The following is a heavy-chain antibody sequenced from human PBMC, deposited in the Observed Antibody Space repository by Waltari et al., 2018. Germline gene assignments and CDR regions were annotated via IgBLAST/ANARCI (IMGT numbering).Heavy chain of an antibody. CDR2: ISYDGSNK. D-gene: IGHD3-16*02. CDR3: AREIRLGELSLAPHRVFDY. CDR1: GFTFSIYA. V-gene: IGHV3-30*04. Sequence: QVQLVESGGGVVQPGRSLRLSCAASGFTFSIYAMHWVRQAPGKGLEWVAVISYDGSNKYYADSVKGRFTISRDNSKNTLYLQMNSLRAEDTAVYYCAREIRLGELSLAPHRVFDYWGQGTLVTVSS. J-gene: IGHJ4*02.